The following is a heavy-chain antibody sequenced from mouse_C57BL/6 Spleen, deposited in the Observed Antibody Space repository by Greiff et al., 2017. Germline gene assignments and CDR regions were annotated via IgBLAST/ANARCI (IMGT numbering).Heavy chain of an antibody. Sequence: EVKLMASGGGLVKPGGSLKLSCAASGFTFSDYGMHWVRKAPEKGLEWVAYISSASSTIYYADTVKGRLTIARDNAKNTLFLEMTSLRSEDTAMYYCARKGLAPYFDYWGQGTTLTVSA. CDR2: ISSASSTI. CDR3: ARKGLAPYFDY. CDR1: GFTFSDYG. V-gene: IGHV5-17*01. J-gene: IGHJ2*01. D-gene: IGHD3-3*01.